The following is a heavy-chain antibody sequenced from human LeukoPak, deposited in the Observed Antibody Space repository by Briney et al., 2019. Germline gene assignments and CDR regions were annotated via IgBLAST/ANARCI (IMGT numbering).Heavy chain of an antibody. J-gene: IGHJ4*02. CDR1: GFTFSSYW. Sequence: PGGSLRPSCAASGFTFSSYWMSWVRQAPGKGLEWVANIKQDGSEKYYVDSVKGRFTISRDNAKNSLYLQMNSLRAEDTAVYYCASYDSSGYYNYWGQGTLVTVSS. V-gene: IGHV3-7*01. D-gene: IGHD3-22*01. CDR2: IKQDGSEK. CDR3: ASYDSSGYYNY.